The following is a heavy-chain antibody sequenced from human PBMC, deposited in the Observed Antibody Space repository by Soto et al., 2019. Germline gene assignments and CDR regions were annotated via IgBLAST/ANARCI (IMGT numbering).Heavy chain of an antibody. CDR2: ISYDGSNK. CDR1: GFTFSSYA. CDR3: AREGRYTYYFDY. Sequence: QVQLVESGGGVVQPGRSLRLSCAASGFTFSSYAMHWVRQAPGKGLEWVAVISYDGSNKYYADSVKGRFTISRDNSKNALYLQMNSLRAVDTAVYYCAREGRYTYYFDYWGQGTLVTVSS. J-gene: IGHJ4*02. V-gene: IGHV3-30-3*01. D-gene: IGHD3-16*02.